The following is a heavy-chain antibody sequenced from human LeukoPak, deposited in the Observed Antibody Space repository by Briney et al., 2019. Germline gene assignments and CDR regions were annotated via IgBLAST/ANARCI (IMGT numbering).Heavy chain of an antibody. CDR2: IYHSGST. CDR3: ARNNEAGYSSGFDY. Sequence: PSETLSLTCTVSGXSISSSSDYWGWIRQPPGKGLEWIGSIYHSGSTYYNPSLKSRVTISVDTSKNEFSLRLSSVTAADTAAYYCARNNEAGYSSGFDYWGQGTLVTVSS. V-gene: IGHV4-39*01. D-gene: IGHD6-19*01. CDR1: GXSISSSSDY. J-gene: IGHJ4*02.